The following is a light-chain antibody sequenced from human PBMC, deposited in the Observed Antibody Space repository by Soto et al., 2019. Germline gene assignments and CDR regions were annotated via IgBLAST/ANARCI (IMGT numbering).Light chain of an antibody. CDR2: DAS. J-gene: IGKJ2*01. Sequence: EIVLTQSPATLSLSPGERATLSCRASQSVSSYLDWYQQKPGQAPRLLIYDASSRATGIPARFSGSGSGTDFTLTISSLEPEDFAVYYCQQRSNWLYTFGQGTKLEIK. V-gene: IGKV3-11*01. CDR1: QSVSSY. CDR3: QQRSNWLYT.